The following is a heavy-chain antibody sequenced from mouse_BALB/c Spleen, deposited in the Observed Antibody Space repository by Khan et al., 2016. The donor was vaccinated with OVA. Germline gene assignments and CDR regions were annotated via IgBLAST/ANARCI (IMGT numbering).Heavy chain of an antibody. Sequence: QVQLQQSGAELVKPGASVKLSCKASGYMFSTYDINWVRQRPEQGLEWIGWIFPGDDSTKYNEKFKGKATLTTDKSSGTAYMQLSRLTSEDSAVYFCARHYYGSSLYWFFDVWGAGTTVTVSS. V-gene: IGHV1-85*01. D-gene: IGHD1-1*01. CDR3: ARHYYGSSLYWFFDV. CDR2: IFPGDDST. CDR1: GYMFSTYD. J-gene: IGHJ1*01.